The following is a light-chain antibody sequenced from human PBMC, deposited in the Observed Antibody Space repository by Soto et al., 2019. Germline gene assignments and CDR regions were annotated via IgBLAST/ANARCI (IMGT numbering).Light chain of an antibody. Sequence: QSVLTQPPSVSGAPGQRVTISCTGSSSNIGAGYDVHWYQQLPGTAPKLLIYGNSNRPSGVPDRFSGSKSGTSASLAITGLQAEDEADYYCQSYDSSLSGSTLYVFGTGTKVTVL. J-gene: IGLJ1*01. V-gene: IGLV1-40*01. CDR1: SSNIGAGYD. CDR2: GNS. CDR3: QSYDSSLSGSTLYV.